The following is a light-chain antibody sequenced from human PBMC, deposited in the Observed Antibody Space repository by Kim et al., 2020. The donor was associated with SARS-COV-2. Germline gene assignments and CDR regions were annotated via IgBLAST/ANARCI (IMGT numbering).Light chain of an antibody. CDR3: QTWGTGSWV. CDR2: VNGDGSH. CDR1: SGHSNYA. J-gene: IGLJ3*02. Sequence: QLVLTQSPSASASLGASVKLTCTLSSGHSNYAIAWHQQQPEKGPRYLMKVNGDGSHIKGDGIPDRFSGSTSGAERYLTIYSVQSEDEADYYCQTWGTGSWVFGGGIQLTVL. V-gene: IGLV4-69*01.